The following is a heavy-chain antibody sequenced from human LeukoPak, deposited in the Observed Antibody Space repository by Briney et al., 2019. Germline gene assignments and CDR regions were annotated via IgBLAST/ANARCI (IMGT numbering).Heavy chain of an antibody. CDR2: IIHIFGTA. CDR1: GGTFSSYA. J-gene: IGHJ5*02. Sequence: GASVKVSCKASGGTFSSYAISWVRQAPGQGLEWMGGIIHIFGTANYAQKFQGRVTITADESTSTAYMELSSLRSEDTAVYYCARVSQQQVLGWFDPWGQGTLVTVSS. D-gene: IGHD6-13*01. CDR3: ARVSQQQVLGWFDP. V-gene: IGHV1-69*13.